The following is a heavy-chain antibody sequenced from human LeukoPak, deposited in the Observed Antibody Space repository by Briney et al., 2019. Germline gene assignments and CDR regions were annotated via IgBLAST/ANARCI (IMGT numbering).Heavy chain of an antibody. CDR1: CVSISSYY. J-gene: IGHJ6*03. V-gene: IGHV4-59*01. CDR3: ARSVEGYCRGGSCYSYSYYMDV. Sequence: SETLSFTCTVSCVSISSYYWSWIRQPPRKGLEWIGYIYYSGSTNYNPSLKSRVTITVDTSKNQFSLKLSSVTAADTAVYYCARSVEGYCRGGSCYSYSYYMDVWGKGTTVTVSS. CDR2: IYYSGST. D-gene: IGHD2-15*01.